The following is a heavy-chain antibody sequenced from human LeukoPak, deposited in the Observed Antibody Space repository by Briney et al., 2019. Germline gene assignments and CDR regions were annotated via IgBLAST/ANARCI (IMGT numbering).Heavy chain of an antibody. Sequence: SETLSLTCTVSGGSISSSSYYWGWIRQPPGKGLEWIGSIYYSGSTYYNPSLKSRVTISVDTSKNQFSLKLSSVTAADTAVYYCARELDPGGIAAPFGHWGQGTLVTVSS. D-gene: IGHD6-25*01. V-gene: IGHV4-39*07. CDR3: ARELDPGGIAAPFGH. CDR1: GGSISSSSYY. J-gene: IGHJ4*02. CDR2: IYYSGST.